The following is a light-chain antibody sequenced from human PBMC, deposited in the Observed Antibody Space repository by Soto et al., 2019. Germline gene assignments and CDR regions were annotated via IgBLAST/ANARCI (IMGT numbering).Light chain of an antibody. CDR3: HQYNNWLGT. CDR1: QSVSSSY. V-gene: IGKV3-15*01. Sequence: IVMTQSPGTLSLSPGERATLSCRSSQSVSSSYLAWYQQKPGQAPRLLIYGASTRATGIPARFSGSGSGTEFTLTISSLQSEDFAVYYCHQYNNWLGTFGQGTKVDIK. J-gene: IGKJ1*01. CDR2: GAS.